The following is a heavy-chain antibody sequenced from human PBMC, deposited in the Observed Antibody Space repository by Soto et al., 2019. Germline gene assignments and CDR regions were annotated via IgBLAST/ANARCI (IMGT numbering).Heavy chain of an antibody. J-gene: IGHJ5*02. V-gene: IGHV4-30-4*01. CDR3: ARDVRSGGKINWFDP. Sequence: SETLSLTCTVSGGSISSGDYYWSWIRQPPGKGLEWIGYIYYTGSTYYNPTLKSRVTMSVDTSKRQFSLNLSSLTAADTAVYYCARDVRSGGKINWFDPWGQGTLVTVSS. CDR2: IYYTGST. CDR1: GGSISSGDYY. D-gene: IGHD2-15*01.